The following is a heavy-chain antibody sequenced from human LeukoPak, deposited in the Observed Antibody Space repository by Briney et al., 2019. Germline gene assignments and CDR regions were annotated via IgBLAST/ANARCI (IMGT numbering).Heavy chain of an antibody. V-gene: IGHV3-74*03. Sequence: GGSLRLSCAASGFTFSSSWMHWVRQAPGRGLVWVSRINPDATGTTYADSVKGRFTISRDNSKNTLHLQMHSLRAEDTAVYYCAKRTALVTATPGAFDYWGQGTPVTVSS. CDR1: GFTFSSSW. CDR2: INPDATGT. J-gene: IGHJ4*02. CDR3: AKRTALVTATPGAFDY. D-gene: IGHD2-15*01.